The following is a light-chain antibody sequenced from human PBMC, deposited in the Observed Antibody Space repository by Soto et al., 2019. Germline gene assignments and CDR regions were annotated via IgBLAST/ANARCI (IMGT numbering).Light chain of an antibody. Sequence: QSVLTQPRSVSGYPGQSVTISCTGTSSDVGHYDYVSWYQQHPGKAPNLIIYDVNKRPSGVPNRFSGSKSGNTASLTISGLQAEDETDYYCCSYAGSRTPYVFGTGTKVTVL. CDR1: SSDVGHYDY. CDR2: DVN. V-gene: IGLV2-11*01. J-gene: IGLJ1*01. CDR3: CSYAGSRTPYV.